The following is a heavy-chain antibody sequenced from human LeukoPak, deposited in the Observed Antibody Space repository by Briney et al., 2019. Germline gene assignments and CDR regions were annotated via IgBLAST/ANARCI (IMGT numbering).Heavy chain of an antibody. CDR3: ARDDSSGYYYFDY. CDR1: GYTFTGYY. J-gene: IGHJ4*02. V-gene: IGHV1-2*02. Sequence: ASVKVSCKASGYTFTGYYMHWVRQAPGQGLEWMGWINPNSGGTNYAQKFQGRVTMTRDTSISTAHMELSRLRSDDTAVYYCARDDSSGYYYFDYWGQGTLVTVSS. CDR2: INPNSGGT. D-gene: IGHD3-22*01.